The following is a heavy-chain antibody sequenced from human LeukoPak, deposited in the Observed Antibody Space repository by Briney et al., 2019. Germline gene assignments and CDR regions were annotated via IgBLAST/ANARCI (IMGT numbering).Heavy chain of an antibody. J-gene: IGHJ4*02. CDR1: GFTFSNHW. V-gene: IGHV3-74*01. CDR2: INSDGSIT. D-gene: IGHD2/OR15-2a*01. CDR3: ARVEVNKQYLVDY. Sequence: GSLRLSCETSGFTFSNHWMYWVRQVPGKGLVWVSRINSDGSITNYVDSVKGRFTISRDNAKNTLYLQMNSLRAEDTAVYFCARVEVNKQYLVDYWGQGTLVTVSS.